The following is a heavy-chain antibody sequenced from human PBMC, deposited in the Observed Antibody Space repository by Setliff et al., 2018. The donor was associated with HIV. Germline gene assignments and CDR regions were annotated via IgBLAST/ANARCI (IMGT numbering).Heavy chain of an antibody. CDR1: GGSFSAYY. CDR2: IFSDGAT. D-gene: IGHD3-10*01. Sequence: SETLSLTCAVYGGSFSAYYWTWIRQPPGKGLEWIGSIFSDGATYYNPSLSSRVTISWDTSRNQFYLELRSVSAADTAVYYCAARNSGNPTRHFDYWGQGTLVTVSS. J-gene: IGHJ4*02. CDR3: AARNSGNPTRHFDY. V-gene: IGHV4-34*10.